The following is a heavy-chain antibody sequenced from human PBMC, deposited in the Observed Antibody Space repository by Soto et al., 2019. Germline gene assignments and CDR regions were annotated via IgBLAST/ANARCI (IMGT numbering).Heavy chain of an antibody. CDR1: GGTFSRNT. J-gene: IGHJ4*02. V-gene: IGHV1-69*13. D-gene: IGHD3-22*01. CDR2: IMPIFGSA. CDR3: ARQFDSDTTGYYYAY. Sequence: SVKVSCKASGGTFSRNTISWVRQAPGQGLEWMGWIMPIFGSANYAQKFQGRVTITADENTRTVYMELSRLRSEDTAVYYCARQFDSDTTGYYYAYWGQGTLVTVS.